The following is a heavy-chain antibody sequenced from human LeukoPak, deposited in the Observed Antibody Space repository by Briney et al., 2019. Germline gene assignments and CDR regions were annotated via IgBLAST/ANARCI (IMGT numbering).Heavy chain of an antibody. D-gene: IGHD5-18*01. V-gene: IGHV4-34*01. CDR3: ARRPGYSYGYNWFDP. CDR2: INHSGST. J-gene: IGHJ5*02. CDR1: GGSFSGYY. Sequence: PSETLSLTCAVYGGSFSGYYWSWIRQPPGKGLEWIGEINHSGSTNYNPSLKSRVTISVDTSKNQFSLKLSSVTAADTAVYYCARRPGYSYGYNWFDPWGQGTLVTVSS.